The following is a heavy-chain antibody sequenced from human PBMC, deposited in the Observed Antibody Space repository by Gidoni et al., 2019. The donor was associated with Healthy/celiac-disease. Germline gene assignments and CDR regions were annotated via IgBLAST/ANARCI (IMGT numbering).Heavy chain of an antibody. V-gene: IGHV1-2*02. CDR1: GYTFTGYY. D-gene: IGHD6-19*01. CDR3: ARFSSGWYWGGDFDY. J-gene: IGHJ4*02. Sequence: QVQLVQSGAEVKKPGASVKVSCKASGYTFTGYYMHWGRQAPGQGLEWMGWINPSSGGTNYAQKFQGRVTMTRDTSISTAYMGLSRLRSDDTAVYYCARFSSGWYWGGDFDYWGQGTLVTVSS. CDR2: INPSSGGT.